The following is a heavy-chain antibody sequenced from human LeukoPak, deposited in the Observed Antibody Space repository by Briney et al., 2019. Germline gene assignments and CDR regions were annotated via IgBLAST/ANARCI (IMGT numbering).Heavy chain of an antibody. CDR2: ISSSSSYI. Sequence: GGSLRLSCAASGFTFSSYSMNWVRQAPGKGLEWVSSISSSSSYIYYADSVKGRFTISRDNAKNSLYLQMNSLRAEDTAVYYCASGRDCSSTSCPPTTDYWGQGTLVTVSS. CDR3: ASGRDCSSTSCPPTTDY. CDR1: GFTFSSYS. V-gene: IGHV3-21*01. J-gene: IGHJ4*02. D-gene: IGHD2-2*01.